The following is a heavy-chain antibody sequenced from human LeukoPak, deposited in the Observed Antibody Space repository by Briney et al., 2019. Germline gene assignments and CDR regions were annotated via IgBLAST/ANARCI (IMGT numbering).Heavy chain of an antibody. V-gene: IGHV4-39*01. J-gene: IGHJ4*02. Sequence: PSETLSLTCTVSGGSISSSIYYWGWIRQPPGKGLERIGSIYYSGSTYYNPSLKSRVTISVDTSKNQFSLKLSSVTAADTAVYYCARMVGYSNWVDYWGQGTLVTVSS. CDR1: GGSISSSIYY. CDR2: IYYSGST. CDR3: ARMVGYSNWVDY. D-gene: IGHD4-11*01.